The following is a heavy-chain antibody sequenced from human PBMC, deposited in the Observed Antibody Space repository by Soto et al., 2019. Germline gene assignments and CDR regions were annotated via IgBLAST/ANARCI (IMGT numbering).Heavy chain of an antibody. Sequence: QVQLQESGPGLVKPSGTLSLTCAVSGGSISSCNCWSWVRQPPGKGLAWSWEIYHSGSTNFNPSIKSRVTISVDKSKNQFSLKLNSVTAADTAVYYCARVSGSYYYGMDVWGQGTKVTVSS. CDR2: IYHSGST. V-gene: IGHV4-4*02. CDR1: GGSISSCNC. J-gene: IGHJ6*02. CDR3: ARVSGSYYYGMDV.